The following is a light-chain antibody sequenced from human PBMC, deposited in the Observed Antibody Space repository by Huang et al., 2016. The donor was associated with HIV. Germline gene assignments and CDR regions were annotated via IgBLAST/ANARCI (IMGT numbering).Light chain of an antibody. J-gene: IGKJ1*01. Sequence: DIKMTQSPSTLSASVGDRLTITCRASQSSSNWLAWYQQKPGKAPELLIYDASNLESGVPLRFSGSGSGTEFTLAISSLQPDDFATYYCQQYNTYPWTFGQGTKVEIK. CDR1: QSSSNW. V-gene: IGKV1-5*01. CDR3: QQYNTYPWT. CDR2: DAS.